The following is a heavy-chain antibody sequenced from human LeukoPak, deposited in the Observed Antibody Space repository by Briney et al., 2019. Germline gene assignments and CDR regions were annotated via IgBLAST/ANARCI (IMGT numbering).Heavy chain of an antibody. D-gene: IGHD6-13*01. Sequence: PSETLSLTCTVSGGSISSSSYYWGWIRQPPGKGLEWIGSIYYSGSTYYNPSLKSRVTISVDTSKNQFSLNLSSVTAADTAVYYCASTWYGSSRGGFDPWGRGTLVTVSS. V-gene: IGHV4-39*01. CDR1: GGSISSSSYY. CDR3: ASTWYGSSRGGFDP. J-gene: IGHJ5*02. CDR2: IYYSGST.